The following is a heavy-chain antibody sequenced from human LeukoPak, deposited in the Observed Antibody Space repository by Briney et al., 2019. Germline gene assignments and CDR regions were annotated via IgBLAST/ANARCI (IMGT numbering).Heavy chain of an antibody. CDR2: IYTSGST. V-gene: IGHV4-4*07. J-gene: IGHJ4*02. CDR1: DGSMKSYH. D-gene: IGHD6-19*01. Sequence: SETLSLTCSVSDGSMKSYHWSWIRQPAGKGLEWIGRIYTSGSTDYNPSLMSRVTMSVDTSKNQFSLKLRSMTAADTAVYYCARHRTSGWGLDYWGQGTLVTVSS. CDR3: ARHRTSGWGLDY.